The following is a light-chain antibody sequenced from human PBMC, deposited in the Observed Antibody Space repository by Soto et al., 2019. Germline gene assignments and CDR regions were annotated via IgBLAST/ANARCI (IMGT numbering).Light chain of an antibody. J-gene: IGKJ1*01. CDR1: QSVTTQ. CDR3: QQYGGSTRT. Sequence: IVLTQSPGTLSLSPGERATLSCRASQSVTTQLAWYQQKPGQAPRLIIHGASSRATGVPDRITGSGSGTDFTLSISRLEPEDFAVYYCQQYGGSTRTFXQGTRWIS. V-gene: IGKV3-20*01. CDR2: GAS.